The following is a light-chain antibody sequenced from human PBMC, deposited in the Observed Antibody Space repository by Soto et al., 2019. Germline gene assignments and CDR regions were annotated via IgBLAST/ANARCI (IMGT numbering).Light chain of an antibody. CDR2: EVS. CDR3: SSYTTSNTLV. Sequence: QSALTQPASVSGSPGQSITISCTGTSSDVGGYNYVSWYQHFPGKAPKLMIYEVSNRPSGVSNRFSGSKSGNTASLTISGLQAEDEADYYCSSYTTSNTLVFGGGTKVTVL. V-gene: IGLV2-14*01. CDR1: SSDVGGYNY. J-gene: IGLJ3*02.